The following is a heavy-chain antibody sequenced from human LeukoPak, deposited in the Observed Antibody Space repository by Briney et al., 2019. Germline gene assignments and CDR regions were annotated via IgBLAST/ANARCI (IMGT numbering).Heavy chain of an antibody. D-gene: IGHD3-3*01. CDR2: ISNSGSTI. Sequence: GGSLRLSCAASGFTFSDYYMSWIRQAPGKGLEWISYISNSGSTIHYAVSVKGRFTISRDNARNSLYLQMNSLRAEDTAVYYCARVTSPYAFDIWGQGTMVTVSS. CDR1: GFTFSDYY. J-gene: IGHJ3*02. V-gene: IGHV3-11*04. CDR3: ARVTSPYAFDI.